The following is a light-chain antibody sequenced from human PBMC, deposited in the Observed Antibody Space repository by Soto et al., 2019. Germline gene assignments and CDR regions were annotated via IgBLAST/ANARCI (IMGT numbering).Light chain of an antibody. J-gene: IGKJ5*01. Sequence: ILLTQSPSSLSASVGDRATITCRASQGISSYLAWYQQKPGKAPKLLIYAASTLQSGVPSRFSGSGSGTDFTLTISSLQPEDFATYYCQQYGSSPTFGEGTRLEIK. CDR1: QGISSY. CDR2: AAS. V-gene: IGKV1-9*01. CDR3: QQYGSSPT.